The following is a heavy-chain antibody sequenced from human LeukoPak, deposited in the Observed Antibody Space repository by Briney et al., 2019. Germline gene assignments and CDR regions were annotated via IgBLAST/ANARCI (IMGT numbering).Heavy chain of an antibody. CDR3: ARQIVGARLAFDI. CDR2: IYYSGST. D-gene: IGHD1-26*01. Sequence: SETLSLTCTVSGGSISSGDYSWSWIRQPPGKGLEWIGYIYYSGSTYYNPSLKSRVTISVDTSKNQFSLKLSSVTAADTAVYYCARQIVGARLAFDIWGQGTMVTVSS. J-gene: IGHJ3*02. CDR1: GGSISSGDYS. V-gene: IGHV4-30-4*01.